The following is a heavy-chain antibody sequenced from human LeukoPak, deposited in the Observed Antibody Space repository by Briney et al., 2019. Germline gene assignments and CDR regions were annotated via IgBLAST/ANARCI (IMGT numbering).Heavy chain of an antibody. CDR3: ARELQGRSTPFDP. J-gene: IGHJ5*02. D-gene: IGHD2-2*01. Sequence: ASVKVSCKASGGTFSSYAISWVRQAPGQGLEWMGGIIPIFGTANYAQKFQGRVTITTDESTSTAYMELSSLRSEDTAVYYCARELQGRSTPFDPWGQGTLVTASS. CDR1: GGTFSSYA. CDR2: IIPIFGTA. V-gene: IGHV1-69*05.